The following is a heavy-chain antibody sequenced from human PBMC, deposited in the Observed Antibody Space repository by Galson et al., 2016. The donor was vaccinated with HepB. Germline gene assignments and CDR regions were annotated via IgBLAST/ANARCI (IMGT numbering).Heavy chain of an antibody. V-gene: IGHV3-53*01. CDR3: AKLRDGYDWGAFDI. CDR1: GVTVSSNY. D-gene: IGHD3-16*01. CDR2: IFSGGYT. Sequence: SLRLSCAASGVTVSSNYTTWIRQAPGKGLEWVSVIFSGGYTYYSDSVKGRFTTSRDNSKNMVYLQMNGLRVEDTAKYYCAKLRDGYDWGAFDIWGLGTTVSVSS. J-gene: IGHJ6*02.